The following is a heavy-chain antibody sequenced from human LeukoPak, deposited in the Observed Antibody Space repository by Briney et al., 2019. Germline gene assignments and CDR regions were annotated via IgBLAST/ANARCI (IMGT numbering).Heavy chain of an antibody. D-gene: IGHD3-10*01. Sequence: GSSVKVSCKASGGTFSSYAISWVRQAPGQGLEWMGRIIPMLGITNYAQTFQDRFTITADKSTSTAYMELSSLRSDDTAVYYCARDSSYDYWGQGTLVTVSS. CDR1: GGTFSSYA. CDR3: ARDSSYDY. J-gene: IGHJ4*02. CDR2: IIPMLGIT. V-gene: IGHV1-69*04.